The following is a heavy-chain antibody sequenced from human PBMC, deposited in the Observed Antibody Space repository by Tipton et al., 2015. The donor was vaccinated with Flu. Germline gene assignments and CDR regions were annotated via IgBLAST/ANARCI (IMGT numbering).Heavy chain of an antibody. CDR1: GASISSGGYS. D-gene: IGHD3-10*01. CDR3: ARGSGSGTYVIFDF. Sequence: TLSLTCSVSGASISSGGYSWSWIRQPPGKGLEWIGRIYTSGSTKYNPSLKSRLSMSVDTSKNQFSLKLTSVTAADTPVYYCARGSGSGTYVIFDFWGQGTLVTVSS. V-gene: IGHV4-61*02. CDR2: IYTSGST. J-gene: IGHJ4*02.